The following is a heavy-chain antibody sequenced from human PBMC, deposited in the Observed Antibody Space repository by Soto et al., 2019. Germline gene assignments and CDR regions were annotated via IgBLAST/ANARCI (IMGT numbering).Heavy chain of an antibody. J-gene: IGHJ6*02. CDR1: GGTFSSYA. D-gene: IGHD6-6*01. V-gene: IGHV1-69*01. Sequence: QVQLVQSGAEVKKPGSSVKVSCKASGGTFSSYAISWVRQAPGQGLEWMGGIIPIFGTANYAQKFQGRVTITADESTSTAYMELSSLRSEDTAVYYCASGVDSSSGYYSGMDVWGQGTTVTVSS. CDR3: ASGVDSSSGYYSGMDV. CDR2: IIPIFGTA.